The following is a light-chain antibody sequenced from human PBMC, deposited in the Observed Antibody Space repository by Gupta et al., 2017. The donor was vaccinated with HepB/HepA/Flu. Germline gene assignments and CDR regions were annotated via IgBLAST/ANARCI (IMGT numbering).Light chain of an antibody. Sequence: QPVLPQPPSSSASPGESARLTCTLPSDIDVAPYNIYWYQQKPGSPTRYTLYYYVYCNNGRGSGVPSRFSGSKYASATTVIIFISGLQAEEDYYYYSMNWTGNSGVFGGGTKLTVL. CDR3: MNWTGNSGV. V-gene: IGLV5-37*01. J-gene: IGLJ3*02. CDR2: YYVYCNN. CDR1: SDIDVAPYN.